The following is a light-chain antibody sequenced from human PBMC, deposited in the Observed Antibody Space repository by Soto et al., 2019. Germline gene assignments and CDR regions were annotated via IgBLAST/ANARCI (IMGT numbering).Light chain of an antibody. CDR3: QHYNKWPPWT. CDR1: QSVSSN. V-gene: IGKV3-15*01. J-gene: IGKJ1*01. Sequence: EIVMTQSPATLSVSPGERATLSCRASQSVSSNLAWYQQKPGQAPRLLIYGASTRATGIPARFSGSGSGTEFTLTISSLQSEDFAVYYCQHYNKWPPWTFGQGTKVEI. CDR2: GAS.